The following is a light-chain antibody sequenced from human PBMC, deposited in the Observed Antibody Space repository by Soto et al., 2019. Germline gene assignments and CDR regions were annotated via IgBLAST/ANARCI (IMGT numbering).Light chain of an antibody. J-gene: IGLJ3*02. CDR1: SSDVGAYHY. V-gene: IGLV2-14*01. CDR2: EVR. CDR3: SSYTSSSTWV. Sequence: QSALTQPASVSGSPGQSITISCTGTSSDVGAYHYVSWYQQHPGKAPKLMIYEVRNRPSGVSDRFSGSRSGNTDSLTISGLQAEDESDYYCSSYTSSSTWVFGGGTQLTVL.